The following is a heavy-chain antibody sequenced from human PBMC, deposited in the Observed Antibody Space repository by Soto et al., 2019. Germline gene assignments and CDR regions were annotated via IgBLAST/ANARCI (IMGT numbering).Heavy chain of an antibody. J-gene: IGHJ5*02. D-gene: IGHD2-2*01. CDR3: VRESTHTRWFDP. CDR1: GYTFTSYY. CDR2: INPSGGST. V-gene: IGHV1-46*03. Sequence: QVQLVQSGAEVKKPGASVKVSCKASGYTFTSYYIHWVRQAPGQGLEWMGVINPSGGSTSYAQNCQGRVTMTRDTSTSTVYMELSSLRSEDTAVYYCVRESTHTRWFDPWGQGTLVTVSS.